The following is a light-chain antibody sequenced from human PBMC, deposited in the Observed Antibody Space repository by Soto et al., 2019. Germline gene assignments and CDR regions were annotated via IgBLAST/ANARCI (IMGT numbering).Light chain of an antibody. J-gene: IGLJ1*01. V-gene: IGLV1-40*01. CDR3: PSYDSSLSGYV. CDR2: GNS. Sequence: QSVLTQPPSGSGAPGQRVTISCTGSSSNIGAGYDVHWYQQLPGTAPKLLIYGNSNRPSGVPDRFSGSKSGTSASLAITGLQAEDEADYYCPSYDSSLSGYVFGTGTKVTVL. CDR1: SSNIGAGYD.